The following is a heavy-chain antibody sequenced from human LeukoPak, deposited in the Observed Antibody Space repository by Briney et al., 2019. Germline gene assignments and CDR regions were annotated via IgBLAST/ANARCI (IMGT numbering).Heavy chain of an antibody. CDR1: GFTFGDYL. CDR3: SRGSGWLSVY. J-gene: IGHJ4*02. D-gene: IGHD6-19*01. Sequence: GGSLRLSCTASGFTFGDYLMSWFRQAPGKGLEWIGFISGGTTEYAASVKGRFTTSRDDSTSIAYLQMNSPTTEDTAVYYCSRGSGWLSVYWGQGTLVTVSS. V-gene: IGHV3-49*03. CDR2: ISGGTT.